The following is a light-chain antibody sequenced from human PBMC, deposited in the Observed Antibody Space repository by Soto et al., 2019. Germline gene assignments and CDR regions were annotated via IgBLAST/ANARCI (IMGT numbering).Light chain of an antibody. CDR2: WAS. CDR1: QSVLYNSNNKNY. CDR3: QQYYTTPWT. V-gene: IGKV4-1*01. Sequence: DIVMTQSPDSLAVSLGERATINCKSTQSVLYNSNNKNYLVWYQQKPGQPPKLLIYWASTRESGVPDRFSGSGSETAFTLTISSLQAEDVAVYYCQQYYTTPWTFGQGTKVEVK. J-gene: IGKJ1*01.